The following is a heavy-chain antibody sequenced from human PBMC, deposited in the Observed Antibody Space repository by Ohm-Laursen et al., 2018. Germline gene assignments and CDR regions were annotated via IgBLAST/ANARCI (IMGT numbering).Heavy chain of an antibody. V-gene: IGHV1-69*06. CDR2: IIPVFGTT. CDR3: ARGPNWVTFDV. J-gene: IGHJ3*01. Sequence: ASVKVSCNASGGTFSRDAINWVRQAPGQGLEWMGGIIPVFGTTKNAEKFQGRVTITADRSTGTADMELTSLTSEDTAVYYCARGPNWVTFDVWGQGTTVTVSS. CDR1: GGTFSRDA. D-gene: IGHD3-16*01.